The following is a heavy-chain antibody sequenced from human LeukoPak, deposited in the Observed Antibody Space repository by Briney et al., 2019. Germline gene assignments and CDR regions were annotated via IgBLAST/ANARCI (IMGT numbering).Heavy chain of an antibody. CDR2: IWYDGSNK. D-gene: IGHD5-24*01. Sequence: GGSLRLSCAASGFTFSSYGMHWVRQAPGKGLEWVAVIWYDGSNKYYADSVKGRFTISRDNSKNTLYLQMNSLRAEDTAVYYCARDQGMATSYYYYYGMDVWGQGTTVPVSS. CDR1: GFTFSSYG. CDR3: ARDQGMATSYYYYYGMDV. J-gene: IGHJ6*02. V-gene: IGHV3-33*01.